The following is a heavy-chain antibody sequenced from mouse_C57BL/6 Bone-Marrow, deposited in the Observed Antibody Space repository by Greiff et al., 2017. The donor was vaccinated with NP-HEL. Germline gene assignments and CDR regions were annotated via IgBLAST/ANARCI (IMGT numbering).Heavy chain of an antibody. CDR3: ARDAYGSSYPFAY. Sequence: EVKVVESGGGLVQSGRSLRLSCATSGFTFSDFYMEWVRQAPGKGLEWIAASRNKANDYTTEYSASVKGRFIVSRDTSQSILYLQMNALRAEDTAIYYCARDAYGSSYPFAYWGQGTLVTVSA. V-gene: IGHV7-1*01. CDR1: GFTFSDFY. J-gene: IGHJ3*01. CDR2: SRNKANDYTT. D-gene: IGHD1-1*01.